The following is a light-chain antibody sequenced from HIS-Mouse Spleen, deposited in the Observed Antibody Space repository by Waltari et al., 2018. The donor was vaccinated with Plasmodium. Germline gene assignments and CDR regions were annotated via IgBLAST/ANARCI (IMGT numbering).Light chain of an antibody. Sequence: EIVMTQSPATLSVSPGERATLSCRASQSVSSNLACYQQKPGQAPRLLIYGASTRATGIPAWFSGSGSGTEFTLTISSLQSEDFAVYYCQQYNNWSFTFGPGTKVDIK. CDR2: GAS. CDR1: QSVSSN. J-gene: IGKJ3*01. V-gene: IGKV3-15*01. CDR3: QQYNNWSFT.